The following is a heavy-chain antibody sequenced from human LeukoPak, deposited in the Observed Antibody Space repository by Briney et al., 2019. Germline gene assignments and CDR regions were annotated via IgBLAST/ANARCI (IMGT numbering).Heavy chain of an antibody. CDR1: GGSISSSSYF. D-gene: IGHD2-15*01. CDR3: VRSELLLINFDY. J-gene: IGHJ4*02. CDR2: MYYSGST. V-gene: IGHV4-39*02. Sequence: SETLSLTCTVSGGSISSSSYFWGWIRQPPGKGLEWIGSMYYSGSTYYNPSLKSRVTISVDTSKNHFSLKLSSVTAADTAVYYCVRSELLLINFDYWGRGTLATVSS.